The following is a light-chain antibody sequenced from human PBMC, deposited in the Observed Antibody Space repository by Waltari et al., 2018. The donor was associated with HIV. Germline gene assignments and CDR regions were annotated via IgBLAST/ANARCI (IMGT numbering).Light chain of an antibody. J-gene: IGLJ2*01. CDR1: NSDISDYNY. Sequence: QSALTQSPSASGPPGQSVNISCSGANSDISDYNYVSWYQQHSDRPPKLIIFEVTKRPSGVPDRFSGSKSGNTASLFVSGLQPEDEATYFCSSFAGTHKLFGGGTKLTVL. CDR2: EVT. CDR3: SSFAGTHKL. V-gene: IGLV2-8*01.